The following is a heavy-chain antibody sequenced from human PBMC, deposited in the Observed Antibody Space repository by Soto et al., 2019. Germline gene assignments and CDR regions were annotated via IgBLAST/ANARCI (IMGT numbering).Heavy chain of an antibody. D-gene: IGHD6-19*01. J-gene: IGHJ4*02. CDR1: GGSISSSSYY. CDR3: PASSGWYGRAYYFDY. V-gene: IGHV4-39*01. CDR2: IYYSGST. Sequence: LSLTCTVSGGSISSSSYYWGWIRQPPGKGLEWIGSIYYSGSTYYNPSLKSRVTISVDTSKNQFSLKLSSVTAADTAVYYCPASSGWYGRAYYFDYWGQGTLVTVSS.